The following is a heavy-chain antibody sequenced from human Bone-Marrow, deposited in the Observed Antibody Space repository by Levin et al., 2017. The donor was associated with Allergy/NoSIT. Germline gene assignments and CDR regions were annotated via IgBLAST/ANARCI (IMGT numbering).Heavy chain of an antibody. V-gene: IGHV1-2*02. D-gene: IGHD5-12*01. CDR1: GYTFTDYY. Sequence: GASVKVSCKTSGYTFTDYYIYWLRQAPGRGLEWMGWLNPKSGGTSYAQKFQGRVTMTRDTSFSTASMELRKLRVDDTAIYYCARPDLRGYSFDSWGQGALVTVSS. CDR2: LNPKSGGT. CDR3: ARPDLRGYSFDS. J-gene: IGHJ4*02.